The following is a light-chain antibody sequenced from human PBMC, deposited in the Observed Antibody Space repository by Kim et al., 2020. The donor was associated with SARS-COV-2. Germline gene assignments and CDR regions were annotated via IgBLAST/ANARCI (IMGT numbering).Light chain of an antibody. J-gene: IGKJ2*01. CDR1: QSVGNY. Sequence: DIQMTQSPSSLSASVGDRVTITCRASQSVGNYLDWYQQTPGKAPKALIYAASNLQSGVPSRFSGSGSGTEFTLTISSLQPEDFGTYYCQQSYNPPYTFGQGTNLEI. V-gene: IGKV1-39*01. CDR2: AAS. CDR3: QQSYNPPYT.